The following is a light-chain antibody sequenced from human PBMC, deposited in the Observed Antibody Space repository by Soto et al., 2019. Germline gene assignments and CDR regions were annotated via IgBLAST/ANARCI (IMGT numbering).Light chain of an antibody. CDR2: DND. J-gene: IGLJ2*01. V-gene: IGLV1-40*01. Sequence: QSVLTQPPSVSGAPGQRIIISCTGSSSNIGAGFDVHWYQHLPGTATKLLVYDNDNRPSGLPARFSDSRSGTSASLAITSLQADDEADYYCQSYDNSLSGVVFGGGTKLTVL. CDR3: QSYDNSLSGVV. CDR1: SSNIGAGFD.